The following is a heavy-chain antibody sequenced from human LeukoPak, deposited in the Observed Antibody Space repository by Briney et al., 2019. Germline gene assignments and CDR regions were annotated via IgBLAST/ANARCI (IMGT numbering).Heavy chain of an antibody. D-gene: IGHD3-22*01. CDR2: MNPNSGNT. J-gene: IGHJ3*02. V-gene: IGHV1-8*01. Sequence: VSVKVSCKASGYTFTSYDINWVRQATGQGLEWMGWMNPNSGNTGYAQKFQGRVTMTRNTSISTAYMELSSLRSEDTAVYYCARVGCYDSSGYYFLAFAIWGQGTMVTVSS. CDR3: ARVGCYDSSGYYFLAFAI. CDR1: GYTFTSYD.